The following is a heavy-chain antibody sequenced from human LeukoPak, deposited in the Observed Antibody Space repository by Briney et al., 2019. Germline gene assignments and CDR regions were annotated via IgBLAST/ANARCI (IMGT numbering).Heavy chain of an antibody. J-gene: IGHJ5*02. CDR1: GGSIRSYY. V-gene: IGHV4-59*01. CDR3: ARDYCSGSTCYPDNGFDP. D-gene: IGHD2-15*01. CDR2: IYYSGNT. Sequence: SETLSLTCTVSGGSIRSYYWSWIRQPPGKGLGWIGYIYYSGNTNYNPSLKSRVTISVDTSKNQFSLKLNSVTAADTAVYYCARDYCSGSTCYPDNGFDPWGQETLVTVSS.